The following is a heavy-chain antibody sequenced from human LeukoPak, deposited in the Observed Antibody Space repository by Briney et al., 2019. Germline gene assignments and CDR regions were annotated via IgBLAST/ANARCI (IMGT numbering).Heavy chain of an antibody. V-gene: IGHV4-4*07. CDR3: AASGSFNFDY. CDR1: GGSISSYY. Sequence: SETLSLTFTVSGGSISSYYWSWIRQPAGKGLEWIGRIYTSGSTNYNPSLKSRVTMSLDTSKNQFSLKLSSVTAADTAVYYCAASGSFNFDYWGQGTLVTVSS. CDR2: IYTSGST. D-gene: IGHD1-26*01. J-gene: IGHJ4*02.